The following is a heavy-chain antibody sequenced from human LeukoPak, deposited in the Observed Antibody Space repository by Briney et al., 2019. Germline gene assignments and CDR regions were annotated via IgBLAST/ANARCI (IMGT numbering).Heavy chain of an antibody. V-gene: IGHV1-2*02. CDR2: INPSSGGT. J-gene: IGHJ6*02. D-gene: IGHD2-2*03. Sequence: ASVKVSCKASGYTSTGYYMHWVRQAPGQGLEWMGWINPSSGGTNYAQKFQGRVTMTRDTSISTAYMELSRLRSDDTAVYYCARDSPDGYCSSTSCLPSYGMDVWGQGTTVTVSS. CDR1: GYTSTGYY. CDR3: ARDSPDGYCSSTSCLPSYGMDV.